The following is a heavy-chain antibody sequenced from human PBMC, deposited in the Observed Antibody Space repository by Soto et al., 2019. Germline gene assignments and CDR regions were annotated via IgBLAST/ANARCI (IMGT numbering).Heavy chain of an antibody. V-gene: IGHV3-11*01. Sequence: GGSLRLSCAASGFTFSDYYMSWIRQAPGKGLEWVSYISSSGSTIYYADSVKGRFTISRDNAKNSLYLQMNSLRAEDTAVYYCARELCRGVAAAGTSLGGCGMDVWGQGTTVTVSS. CDR2: ISSSGSTI. CDR1: GFTFSDYY. CDR3: ARELCRGVAAAGTSLGGCGMDV. D-gene: IGHD6-13*01. J-gene: IGHJ6*02.